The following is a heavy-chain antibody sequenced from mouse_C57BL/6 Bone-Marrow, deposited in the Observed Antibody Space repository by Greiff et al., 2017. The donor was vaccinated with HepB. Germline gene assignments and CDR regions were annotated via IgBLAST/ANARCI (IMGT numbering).Heavy chain of an antibody. Sequence: VKLVESGPELVKPGASVKISCKASGYAFSSSWMNWVKQRPGKGLEWIGRIYPGDGDTNYNGKFKGKATLTADKSSSTAYMQLSSLTSEDSAVYFCARGDPNWDGYFDVWGTGTTVTVSS. CDR3: ARGDPNWDGYFDV. V-gene: IGHV1-82*01. CDR1: GYAFSSSW. J-gene: IGHJ1*03. CDR2: IYPGDGDT. D-gene: IGHD4-1*01.